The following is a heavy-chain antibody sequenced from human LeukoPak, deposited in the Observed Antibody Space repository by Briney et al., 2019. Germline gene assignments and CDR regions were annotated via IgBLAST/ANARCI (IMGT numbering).Heavy chain of an antibody. V-gene: IGHV4-59*01. J-gene: IGHJ5*02. Sequence: SETLSLTCTVSGASIRGYYWSWIRQPPGKGLEWIGCIYYSGSTNYSPSLKSRVAISIDTSKNQFSLKLSSVTAADTAVYYRARDRTASNWFDPWGQGTLVTVSS. CDR2: IYYSGST. CDR1: GASIRGYY. CDR3: ARDRTASNWFDP.